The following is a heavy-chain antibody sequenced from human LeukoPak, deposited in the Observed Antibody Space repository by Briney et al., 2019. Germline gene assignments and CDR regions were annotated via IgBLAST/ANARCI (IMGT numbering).Heavy chain of an antibody. J-gene: IGHJ5*02. V-gene: IGHV4-31*03. Sequence: PSETLSLTCTVSGGSITISSYYWSWIRQHPGKGLEWIGYIYYSGSTYYNPSLKSRVTISVDTSKNQFSLKLSSVTAADTAVYYCARDIGVSLEWPQFDPWGQGTLVTVSS. CDR1: GGSITISSYY. D-gene: IGHD3-3*01. CDR3: ARDIGVSLEWPQFDP. CDR2: IYYSGST.